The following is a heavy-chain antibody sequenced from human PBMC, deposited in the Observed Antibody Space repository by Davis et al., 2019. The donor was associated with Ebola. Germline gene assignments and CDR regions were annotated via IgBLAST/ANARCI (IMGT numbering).Heavy chain of an antibody. J-gene: IGHJ4*02. CDR2: ISSSGSTI. CDR3: ARGEKRWLQLEGIDY. D-gene: IGHD5-24*01. V-gene: IGHV3-11*01. CDR1: GFTFSDYY. Sequence: GESLKISCAASGFTFSDYYMSWIRQAPGKGLEWVSYISSSGSTIYYADSVKGRFTISRDNAKNSLYLQMSSLRAEDTAVYYCARGEKRWLQLEGIDYWGQGTLVTVSS.